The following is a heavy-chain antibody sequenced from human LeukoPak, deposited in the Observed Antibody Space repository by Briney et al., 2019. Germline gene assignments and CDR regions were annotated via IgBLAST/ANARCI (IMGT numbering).Heavy chain of an antibody. CDR1: GFTFDDYA. CDR3: TKDLGVLAD. Sequence: GRCLRLSCAAYGFTFDDYAMHWVRQAPGKGLEWVEGISWNSGSIGYADSVKGRFTISRDNAKNSLYLQMNSLRAEDMALYYGTKDLGVLADWGEGTLVTVSS. V-gene: IGHV3-9*03. J-gene: IGHJ4*02. CDR2: ISWNSGSI. D-gene: IGHD2-8*01.